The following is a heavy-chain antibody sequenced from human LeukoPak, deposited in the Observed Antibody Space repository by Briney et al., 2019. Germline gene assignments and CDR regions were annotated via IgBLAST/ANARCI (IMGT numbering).Heavy chain of an antibody. V-gene: IGHV1-69*13. CDR2: IIPIFGTA. Sequence: SVKVSCKASGGTFSSYAISWVRQAPGQGLEWMGGIIPIFGTANYAQKFQGRVTITADESTSTAYMELSSLRSEDTAVYYCAGSPIRYYDSSGYYPDWGQGTTVTVSS. D-gene: IGHD3-22*01. CDR1: GGTFSSYA. J-gene: IGHJ6*02. CDR3: AGSPIRYYDSSGYYPD.